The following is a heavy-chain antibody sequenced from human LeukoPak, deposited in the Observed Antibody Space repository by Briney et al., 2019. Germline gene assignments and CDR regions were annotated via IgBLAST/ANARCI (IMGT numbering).Heavy chain of an antibody. Sequence: SETLSLTCTVSGGSISSYYWSWIRQPAGKGLEWIGRIYTSGSTNYNPSLKSRVTMSVDTSKNQFSLKLSSVTAADTAVYYCARDSRYFDWLFTFDYWGQGTLVTVSS. CDR2: IYTSGST. D-gene: IGHD3-9*01. V-gene: IGHV4-4*07. CDR3: ARDSRYFDWLFTFDY. CDR1: GGSISSYY. J-gene: IGHJ4*02.